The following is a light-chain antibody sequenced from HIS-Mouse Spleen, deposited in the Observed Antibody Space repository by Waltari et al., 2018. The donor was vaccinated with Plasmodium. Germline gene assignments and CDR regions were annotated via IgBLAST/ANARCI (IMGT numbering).Light chain of an antibody. V-gene: IGLV3-10*01. J-gene: IGLJ3*02. Sequence: SYELTQPPSVSVSPGQTARITCSGDALPTKYAYWYQQKSGQAPVLVIYEDSKRTSGIPEGFSGSSSGKMATLTISGAQVEDEADYYCYSTDSSGNHRVFGGGTKLTVL. CDR3: YSTDSSGNHRV. CDR1: ALPTKY. CDR2: EDS.